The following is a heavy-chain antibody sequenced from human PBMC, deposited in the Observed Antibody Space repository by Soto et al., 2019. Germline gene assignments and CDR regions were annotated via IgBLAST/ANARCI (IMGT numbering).Heavy chain of an antibody. CDR1: GGSIRSSSW. V-gene: IGHV4-4*02. Sequence: QVQLQESGPGLVKPSGTLSLTCAVSGGSIRSSSWWTWVRQPPGKGLEWIGEIYHTGSTNYNPSLKGRVSISVDKSKNQFSLQLSSVTAADTAIYYCAREVGGPYGMDVWGQGTTVTVSS. CDR2: IYHTGST. CDR3: AREVGGPYGMDV. D-gene: IGHD1-26*01. J-gene: IGHJ6*02.